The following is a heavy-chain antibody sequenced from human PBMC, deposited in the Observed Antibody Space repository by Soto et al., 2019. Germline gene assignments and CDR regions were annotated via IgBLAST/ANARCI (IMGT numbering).Heavy chain of an antibody. CDR3: ARDPHDSSGYYGRFDY. D-gene: IGHD3-22*01. CDR2: IYYSGST. CDR1: GGSISSYY. V-gene: IGHV4-59*01. Sequence: SETLSLTCTVSGGSISSYYWSWIRQPPGKGLEWIGYIYYSGSTNYNPSLKSRVTISVDTSKNQFSLKLSSVTAADTAVYYCARDPHDSSGYYGRFDYWGQGTLVTVS. J-gene: IGHJ4*02.